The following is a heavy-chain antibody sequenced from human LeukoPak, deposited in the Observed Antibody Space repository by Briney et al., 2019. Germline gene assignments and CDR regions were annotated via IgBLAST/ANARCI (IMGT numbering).Heavy chain of an antibody. Sequence: PGRSLRLSCAASGFTFDDYAMHWVRQAPGKGLEWVSGISWNSGSIGYADSVKGRFTISRDNAKNSLYLQMNSLRAEDTALYYCAKDQTYYDSSGYWGDFDYWGQGTLVTVSS. CDR3: AKDQTYYDSSGYWGDFDY. V-gene: IGHV3-9*01. CDR1: GFTFDDYA. J-gene: IGHJ4*02. CDR2: ISWNSGSI. D-gene: IGHD3-22*01.